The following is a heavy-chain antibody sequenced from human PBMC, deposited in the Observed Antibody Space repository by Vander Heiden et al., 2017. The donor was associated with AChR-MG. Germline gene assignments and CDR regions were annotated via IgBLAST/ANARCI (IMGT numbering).Heavy chain of an antibody. D-gene: IGHD6-19*01. Sequence: EVQLLESGGGLVQPGGSLRLSCAASGFTFSSYAMSWVRQAPGKGLEWVSAIRGSGGSTYYADSLKGRFTISRDNSKNTLYLQMNRMRAEDTAVYYCAKDQKQWLVPTDYWVHGSLVTVSS. V-gene: IGHV3-23*01. CDR2: IRGSGGST. CDR3: AKDQKQWLVPTDY. CDR1: GFTFSSYA. J-gene: IGHJ4*01.